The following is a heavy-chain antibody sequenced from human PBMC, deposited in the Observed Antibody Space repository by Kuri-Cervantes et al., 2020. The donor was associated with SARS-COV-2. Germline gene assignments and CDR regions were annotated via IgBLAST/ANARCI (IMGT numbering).Heavy chain of an antibody. D-gene: IGHD3-3*01. V-gene: IGHV3-7*03. CDR1: GFTFSSYW. CDR2: IKQDGSEK. J-gene: IGHJ5*02. CDR3: ARDLDHLTFNYDFWSGWFDP. Sequence: GGSLRLSCAASGFTFSSYWMSWVRQAPGKGLEWVANIKQDGSEKYYVDSVKGRFTISRDNAKNSLYLQMNSLRAEDTAVYYCARDLDHLTFNYDFWSGWFDPWGQGTLVTVSS.